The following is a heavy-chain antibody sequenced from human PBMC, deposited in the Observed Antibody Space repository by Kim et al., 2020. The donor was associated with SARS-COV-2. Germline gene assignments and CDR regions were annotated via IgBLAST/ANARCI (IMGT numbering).Heavy chain of an antibody. CDR3: ARGGGDYYDSSGSYYFDY. V-gene: IGHV4-30-4*01. CDR1: GGSISSGDYY. Sequence: SETLSLTCTVSGGSISSGDYYWSWIRQPPGKGLEWIGYIYYSGSTYYNPSLKSRVTISVDTSKNQFSLKLSSVTAADTAVYYCARGGGDYYDSSGSYYFDYWGQGTLVTVSS. J-gene: IGHJ4*02. D-gene: IGHD3-22*01. CDR2: IYYSGST.